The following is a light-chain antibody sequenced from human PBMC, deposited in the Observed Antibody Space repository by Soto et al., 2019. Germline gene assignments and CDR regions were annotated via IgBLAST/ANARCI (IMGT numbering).Light chain of an antibody. CDR1: QGISNY. CDR2: AVS. CDR3: QKYDSAPLA. J-gene: IGKJ4*01. V-gene: IGKV1-27*01. Sequence: DIQMTQAPSSLYASVGDGVTSTCRASQGISNYLAWYQQKPVGVPKLLIYAVSPLESGFPSRFSGSRSGTDFNLTISSLQPEDVATSYCQKYDSAPLAFGGGTKVDIK.